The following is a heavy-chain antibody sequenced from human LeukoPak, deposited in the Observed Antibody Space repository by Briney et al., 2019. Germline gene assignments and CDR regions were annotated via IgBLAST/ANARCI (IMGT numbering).Heavy chain of an antibody. V-gene: IGHV4-61*09. Sequence: PLETLSLTCTVSVVPINSGRYYGSWIRQPARSGLEWIGQISTSGRTSYSPSLNSRVTISVDTSKNQFSLKMSSVSAADTAVYYCARGLHGYTYGYVPWELFYYMDVWGKGTTVTISS. CDR2: ISTSGRT. CDR1: VVPINSGRYY. D-gene: IGHD5-18*01. CDR3: ARGLHGYTYGYVPWELFYYMDV. J-gene: IGHJ6*03.